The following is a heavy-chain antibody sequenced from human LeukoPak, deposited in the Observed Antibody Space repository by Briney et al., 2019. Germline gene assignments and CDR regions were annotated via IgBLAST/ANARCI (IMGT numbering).Heavy chain of an antibody. D-gene: IGHD4-17*01. CDR3: AREENGGEYDDGFDI. V-gene: IGHV3-53*01. Sequence: PTGGSLRLSCAASGFTVSSNYMYWVRQAPGKGLEWVSVIYSGGSTYYADSVKGRFTISRDNSKNTLYLQMNSLRAEDTAVYYCAREENGGEYDDGFDIWGQGTMVTVSS. J-gene: IGHJ3*02. CDR1: GFTVSSNY. CDR2: IYSGGST.